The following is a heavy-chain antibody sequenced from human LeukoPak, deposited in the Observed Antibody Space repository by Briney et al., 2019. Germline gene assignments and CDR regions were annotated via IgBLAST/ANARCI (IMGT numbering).Heavy chain of an antibody. V-gene: IGHV4-39*01. J-gene: IGHJ3*02. Sequence: SETLSLTCTVSGGSISSSSYYWGWIRQPPGKGLEWIGSIYYSGSTYYNPSLKSRVTISVDTSKNQFSLKLSSVTAAGTAVYYCDSFSSSSGLNAFDIWGQGTMVTVSS. CDR3: DSFSSSSGLNAFDI. D-gene: IGHD6-6*01. CDR2: IYYSGST. CDR1: GGSISSSSYY.